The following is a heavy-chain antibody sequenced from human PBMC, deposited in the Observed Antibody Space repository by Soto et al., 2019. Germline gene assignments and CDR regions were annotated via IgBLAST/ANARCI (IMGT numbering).Heavy chain of an antibody. CDR1: GYTFSSYA. Sequence: GGSLRLSCAASGYTFSSYAMHWVRQAPGKGLEWVALISYDGSDKDYADSVKGRFTISRDNSRNTLFLQMNSLRAEDTAVYYCARDYYKYYDSSGYYRSPAYWGQGTLVTV. CDR3: ARDYYKYYDSSGYYRSPAY. CDR2: ISYDGSDK. J-gene: IGHJ4*01. D-gene: IGHD3-22*01. V-gene: IGHV3-30-3*01.